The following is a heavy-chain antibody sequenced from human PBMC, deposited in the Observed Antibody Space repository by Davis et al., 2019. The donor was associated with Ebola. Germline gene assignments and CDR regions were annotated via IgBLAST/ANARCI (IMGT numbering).Heavy chain of an antibody. D-gene: IGHD3-3*01. Sequence: GGSLRLSCAASGFTFDDYAMHWVRQAPGKGLEWVSGISWNSGSIGYADSVKGRFTISRDNAKNSLYLQMNSLRAEDTALYYCARDPAIFGIDYWGQGTLVTVSS. J-gene: IGHJ4*02. CDR2: ISWNSGSI. CDR1: GFTFDDYA. V-gene: IGHV3-9*01. CDR3: ARDPAIFGIDY.